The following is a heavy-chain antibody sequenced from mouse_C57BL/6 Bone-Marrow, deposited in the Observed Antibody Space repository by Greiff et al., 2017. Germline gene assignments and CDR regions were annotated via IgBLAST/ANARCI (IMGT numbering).Heavy chain of an antibody. J-gene: IGHJ3*01. Sequence: EVQLQQSGPELVKPGASVKISCKASGYSFTGYYMNWVKQSPEKSLEWIGEINPSTGGTTYNQKFKAKATLTVDKSSSTAYMQLKSLTSEASAVYYGEREDNSNLWFAYWGQGTLVTVSA. V-gene: IGHV1-42*01. CDR1: GYSFTGYY. D-gene: IGHD2-5*01. CDR2: INPSTGGT. CDR3: EREDNSNLWFAY.